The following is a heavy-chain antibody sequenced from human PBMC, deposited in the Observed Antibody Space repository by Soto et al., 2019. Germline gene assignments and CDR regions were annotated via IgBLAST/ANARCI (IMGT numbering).Heavy chain of an antibody. J-gene: IGHJ4*02. V-gene: IGHV4-31*03. CDR3: ARDSAGIAAAGPDY. CDR2: IYYRGST. CDR1: GGSISSGGYY. D-gene: IGHD6-13*01. Sequence: PSETLSLTCTVSGGSISSGGYYWSWIRQHPGKGLEWIGYIYYRGSTYYNPSLKSRVTISVDTSKNQFSLKLSSVTAADTAVYYCARDSAGIAAAGPDYWGQGTLVTVSS.